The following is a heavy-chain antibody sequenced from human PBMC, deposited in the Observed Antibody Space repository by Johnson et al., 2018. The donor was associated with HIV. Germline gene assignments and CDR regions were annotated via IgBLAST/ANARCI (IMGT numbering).Heavy chain of an antibody. CDR1: GFTFSNYA. V-gene: IGHV3-15*01. D-gene: IGHD1-26*01. CDR2: IKSRTDGGTT. J-gene: IGHJ3*02. Sequence: VQLVESGGGVVQPGRSLRLSCAASGFTFSNYAMHWVRQAPGKGLEWVGRIKSRTDGGTTDYAAPVKGRFTLSRDDSKNTLFLQMNSLKTEDTALYYCTAHYRNAFDIWGQGTMVTVSS. CDR3: TAHYRNAFDI.